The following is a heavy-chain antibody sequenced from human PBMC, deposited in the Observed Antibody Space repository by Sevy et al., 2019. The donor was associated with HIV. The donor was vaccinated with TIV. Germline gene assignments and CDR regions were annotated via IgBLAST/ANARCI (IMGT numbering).Heavy chain of an antibody. D-gene: IGHD3-22*01. V-gene: IGHV3-21*04. CDR1: GFTFSTYT. Sequence: GGSLRLSCAASGFTFSTYTMNWVRQAPGKGLEWVSSISSSSNYIYYADSVKGRFTISRDNAKNSLYLQMNSLRAEDTAVYYCATTHTYYYDSSGYYYPGTEYFQHWGQGTLVTVSS. J-gene: IGHJ1*01. CDR2: ISSSSNYI. CDR3: ATTHTYYYDSSGYYYPGTEYFQH.